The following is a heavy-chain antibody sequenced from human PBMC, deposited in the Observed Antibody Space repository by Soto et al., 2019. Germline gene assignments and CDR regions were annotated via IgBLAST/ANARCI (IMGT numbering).Heavy chain of an antibody. D-gene: IGHD6-13*01. Sequence: SGPTLVNPTHTRTLTCTVSGFSLSNARMGVSWIRQPPGKALEWLAHIFSNDEKSYSTSPKSRLTISKDTSKSQVVLTMTNMDPVDTATYYCARIPRYSSSWYDYWGQGTLVTVSS. J-gene: IGHJ4*02. CDR3: ARIPRYSSSWYDY. CDR1: GFSLSNARMG. CDR2: IFSNDEK. V-gene: IGHV2-26*01.